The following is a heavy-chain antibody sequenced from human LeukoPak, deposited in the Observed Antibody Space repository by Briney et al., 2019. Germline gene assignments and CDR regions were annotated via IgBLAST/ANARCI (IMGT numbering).Heavy chain of an antibody. CDR2: IRYDGSNK. Sequence: GESLRLSCAASGFTFSSYGMHWVRQAPGKGLEWVAFIRYDGSNKYYADSVRGRFTISRDSSKNTLYPQMNSLRAEDTAVYYCAKVATIAAAGEFDYWGQGTLVTVFS. CDR3: AKVATIAAAGEFDY. V-gene: IGHV3-30*02. J-gene: IGHJ4*02. D-gene: IGHD6-13*01. CDR1: GFTFSSYG.